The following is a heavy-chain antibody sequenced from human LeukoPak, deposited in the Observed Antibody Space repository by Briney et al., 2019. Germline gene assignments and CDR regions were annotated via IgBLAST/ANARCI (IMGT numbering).Heavy chain of an antibody. J-gene: IGHJ4*02. CDR1: GFTFSSYA. D-gene: IGHD2-2*01. CDR2: ISGSGGGT. CDR3: AKMDCSGTSCYVFDY. V-gene: IGHV3-23*01. Sequence: GGSLRLSCAASGFTFSSYAMNWVRQAPGKGLEWVSAISGSGGGTYYADSVKGRFTISRDNSKSTLNLQMNSLRAEDTAVYYCAKMDCSGTSCYVFDYWGQGTLDTVSS.